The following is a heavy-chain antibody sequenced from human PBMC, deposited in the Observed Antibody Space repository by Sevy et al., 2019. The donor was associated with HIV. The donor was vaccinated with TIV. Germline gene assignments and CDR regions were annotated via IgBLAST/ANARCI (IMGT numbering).Heavy chain of an antibody. D-gene: IGHD2-8*01. V-gene: IGHV3-33*01. CDR2: IGYDGSNK. CDR3: ARDPRMYGDYLLAYFDY. J-gene: IGHJ4*02. CDR1: GFTPSTYG. Sequence: GGSLRLSCAASGFTPSTYGMHSVRQAPGKGLEWVAVIGYDGSNKYYADSVRGRFTISRDNSKNTLFLQMDSLRGEDTAVYYCARDPRMYGDYLLAYFDYWGQGTLVTVSS.